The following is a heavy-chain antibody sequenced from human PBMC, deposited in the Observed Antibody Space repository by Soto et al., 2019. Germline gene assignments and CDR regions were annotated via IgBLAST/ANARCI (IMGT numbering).Heavy chain of an antibody. CDR3: AKGHSSAWYDYFDY. CDR2: ISASGGFT. Sequence: GXSLRLSCAASGFTFSSYALTWFRRAPVNGLDWISSISASGGFTYYADSVKGRFTISRDTSKSTLYLQMNSLRAEDTAIYYCAKGHSSAWYDYFDYWGQGTLVTVSS. D-gene: IGHD6-19*01. J-gene: IGHJ4*02. CDR1: GFTFSSYA. V-gene: IGHV3-23*01.